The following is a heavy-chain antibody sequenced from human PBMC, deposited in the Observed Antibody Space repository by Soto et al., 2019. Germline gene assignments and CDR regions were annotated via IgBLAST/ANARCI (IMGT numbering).Heavy chain of an antibody. CDR1: GFTFSSYS. J-gene: IGHJ4*02. CDR2: ISSSSSYI. D-gene: IGHD2-2*02. V-gene: IGHV3-21*01. Sequence: GGSLRLSCAASGFTFSSYSMNWVRQAPGKGLEWVSSISSSSSYIYYADSVKGRFTISRDNAKNSLYLQMNSLRAEDTAVYYCARDGGGSYCSSTSCYTPFDYWGQGTLVTVSS. CDR3: ARDGGGSYCSSTSCYTPFDY.